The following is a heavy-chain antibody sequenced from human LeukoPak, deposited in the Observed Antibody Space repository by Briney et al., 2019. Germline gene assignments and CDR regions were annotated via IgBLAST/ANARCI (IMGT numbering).Heavy chain of an antibody. CDR1: GYSISNGYY. CDR2: LYHSDSA. Sequence: PSETLSLTCAVSGYSISNGYYWVWIRQPPGRGLEWIGSLYHSDSAYYNTSLRSRVSMSVDTSKNQFSLTLSFVTAADTAGYYCARQHDSYYYYYIDVWGSGTTVTVSS. V-gene: IGHV4-38-2*01. CDR3: ARQHDSYYYYYIDV. J-gene: IGHJ6*03.